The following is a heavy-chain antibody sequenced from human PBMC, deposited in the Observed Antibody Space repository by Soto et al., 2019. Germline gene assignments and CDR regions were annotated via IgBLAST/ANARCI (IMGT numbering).Heavy chain of an antibody. CDR3: ARDYGSGIYYTFDX. Sequence: SEALSLTCTVSGGSISYYYWNWIRQPAGKGLEWIVRIYSSGSTNYNTYLKSRVSMSIDTSKKQFSLKVRAVTAADTAVYYCARDYGSGIYYTFDXWGQGTQVTVSX. D-gene: IGHD3-10*01. J-gene: IGHJ4*02. CDR2: IYSSGST. V-gene: IGHV4-4*07. CDR1: GGSISYYY.